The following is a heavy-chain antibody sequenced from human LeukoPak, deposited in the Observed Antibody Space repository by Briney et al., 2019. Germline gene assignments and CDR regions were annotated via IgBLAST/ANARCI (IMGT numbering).Heavy chain of an antibody. CDR2: INPNSGGT. CDR3: ARDAISRGIIDY. J-gene: IGHJ4*02. V-gene: IGHV1-2*02. CDR1: GYTFTGYY. D-gene: IGHD3-10*01. Sequence: ASVKVSRKASGYTFTGYYMHWVRHAPGQGLEWVGWINPNSGGTNYAQNFQGRVTMTRDTSISTAYMELSRVRSYETAVYYCARDAISRGIIDYWGQGTLVTVSS.